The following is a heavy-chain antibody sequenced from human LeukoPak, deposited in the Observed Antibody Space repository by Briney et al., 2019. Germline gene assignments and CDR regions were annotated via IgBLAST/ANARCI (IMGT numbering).Heavy chain of an antibody. CDR3: ARGRPAGDYILDY. CDR1: GDSISSNIYY. D-gene: IGHD4-17*01. Sequence: SETLSLTCTVSGDSISSNIYYWAWIRQPPGKGLEWIGSFHYSGSTYYNPSLKSRVTISLDTSKNQLSLRLSSVTAADTAVYYCARGRPAGDYILDYWGQGTLVTVSS. CDR2: FHYSGST. V-gene: IGHV4-39*07. J-gene: IGHJ4*02.